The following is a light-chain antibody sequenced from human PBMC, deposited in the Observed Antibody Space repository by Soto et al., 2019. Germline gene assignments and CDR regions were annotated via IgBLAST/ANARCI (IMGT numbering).Light chain of an antibody. V-gene: IGLV2-23*02. CDR2: EVS. Sequence: QSALTQPASVSGAPRQSITISCTGTSSDVGSYNLVSWYQHHPGKAPKLMIYEVSKRPSGVSNRFSGSKSGNTASLTISGLQAEDEADYYCCSYAGSSTPYVFGTGTKVTXL. CDR1: SSDVGSYNL. CDR3: CSYAGSSTPYV. J-gene: IGLJ1*01.